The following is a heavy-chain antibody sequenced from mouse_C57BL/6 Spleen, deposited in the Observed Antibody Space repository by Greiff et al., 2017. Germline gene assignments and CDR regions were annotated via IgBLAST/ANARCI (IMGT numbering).Heavy chain of an antibody. CDR1: GYTFTSYW. V-gene: IGHV1-55*01. Sequence: QVQLQQSGAELVKPGASVKMSCKASGYTFTSYWITWVKQRPGQGLEWIGDIYPGSGSTNYNEKFKSKATLTVDTSASTAYMQLSSLTSEDSAVYYCARKVDRAWFAYWGQGTLVTVSA. CDR3: ARKVDRAWFAY. CDR2: IYPGSGST. J-gene: IGHJ3*01.